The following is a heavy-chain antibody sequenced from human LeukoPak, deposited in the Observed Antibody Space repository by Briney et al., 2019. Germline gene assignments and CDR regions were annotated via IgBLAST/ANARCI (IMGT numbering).Heavy chain of an antibody. Sequence: SETLSLTCAVYGGTFSGYYWNWIRQPPGKGLEWIGEISHNENTNYSPSLKSRLTISIDTSKNQFSLKLSSVTAADTAVYYCASSGSRWLIDKTYSPYWGQGTLVTVSS. CDR2: ISHNENT. V-gene: IGHV4-34*01. D-gene: IGHD3-22*01. CDR1: GGTFSGYY. J-gene: IGHJ4*02. CDR3: ASSGSRWLIDKTYSPY.